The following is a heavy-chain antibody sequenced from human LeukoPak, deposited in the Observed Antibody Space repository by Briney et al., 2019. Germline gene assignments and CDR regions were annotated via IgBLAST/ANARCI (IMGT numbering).Heavy chain of an antibody. CDR1: GYTFTGYY. CDR3: ARERGSTSGSYYTFDP. V-gene: IGHV1-2*02. D-gene: IGHD3-10*01. Sequence: ASVKVSCKASGYTFTGYYMHWVRQAPGQGLEWMGWINPNSGGTKYAQKFQGRVTMTRDMSISTAYMELSRLRSGDTAVYYCARERGSTSGSYYTFDPWGQGTLVTVSS. CDR2: INPNSGGT. J-gene: IGHJ5*02.